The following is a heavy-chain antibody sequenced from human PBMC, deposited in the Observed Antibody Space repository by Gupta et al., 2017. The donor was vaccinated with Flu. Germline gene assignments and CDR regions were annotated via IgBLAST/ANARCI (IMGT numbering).Heavy chain of an antibody. V-gene: IGHV4-61*02. J-gene: IGHJ3*02. Sequence: QVQLQESGPGLVKPSQTLSLTCTVSGGSMSSGSYYWTWIRQPAGKGLEWIGRIYTTESTNYNPSLKSRVAISIDTSRNHFSLKLTSVTAADTAVYYCARSSYYDSNGYYYPIDAFDIWGQGTMVAVSS. CDR1: GGSMSSGSYY. CDR2: IYTTEST. CDR3: ARSSYYDSNGYYYPIDAFDI. D-gene: IGHD3-22*01.